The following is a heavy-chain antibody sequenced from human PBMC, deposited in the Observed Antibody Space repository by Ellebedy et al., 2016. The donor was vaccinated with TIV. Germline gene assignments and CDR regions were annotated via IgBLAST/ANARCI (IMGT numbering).Heavy chain of an antibody. D-gene: IGHD3-10*01. CDR3: ARDLYGSGSYYYYYYGMDV. Sequence: ASVKVSXKASGYTFTSYGISWVRQAPGQGLEWMGWISAYNGNTNYAQKLQGRVTMTTDTSTSTAYMELRSLRSDDTAVYYCARDLYGSGSYYYYYYGMDVWGQGTTVTVSS. V-gene: IGHV1-18*01. J-gene: IGHJ6*02. CDR1: GYTFTSYG. CDR2: ISAYNGNT.